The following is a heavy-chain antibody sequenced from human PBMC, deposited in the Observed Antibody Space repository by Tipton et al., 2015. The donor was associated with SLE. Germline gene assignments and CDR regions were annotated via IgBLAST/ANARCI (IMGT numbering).Heavy chain of an antibody. CDR1: RGSVSGSTYY. Sequence: TLSLTCTVSRGSVSGSTYYWGWIRQPPGEGLEWIGSVHYTESTYYNPSLKSRVTISIDTSKNQFSLNLTSVTAADTALYYCARRGLGGAFDIWGQGTMVTVSS. J-gene: IGHJ3*02. D-gene: IGHD3-16*01. V-gene: IGHV4-39*01. CDR3: ARRGLGGAFDI. CDR2: VHYTEST.